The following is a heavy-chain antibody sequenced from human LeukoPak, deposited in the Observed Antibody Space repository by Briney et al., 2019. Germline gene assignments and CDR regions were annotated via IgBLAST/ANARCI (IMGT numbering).Heavy chain of an antibody. Sequence: PSETLSLTCTVSDVSISNSYWSWIRQSPGKGLEWIGYIYKSGSTNYNPALKSRVTISRDTSKNQFSLRLSSVTAADTAVYFCAREAFSGYNLRFFDYWGQGILVTISS. CDR2: IYKSGST. CDR1: DVSISNSY. J-gene: IGHJ4*02. CDR3: AREAFSGYNLRFFDY. D-gene: IGHD5-24*01. V-gene: IGHV4-59*01.